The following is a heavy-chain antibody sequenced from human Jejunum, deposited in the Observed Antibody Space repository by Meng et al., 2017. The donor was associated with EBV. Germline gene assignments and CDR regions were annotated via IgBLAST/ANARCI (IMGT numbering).Heavy chain of an antibody. Sequence: QVQLVQSGAEVKKPXSSMTVXCKASGGTFSSYALNWVRQAPGQGLEWMGLIIPFFGTSNCAQKFQGRVSITADESTSTAYLELSSLISEDTAVYYCARSSYSNYGGYNFWGQGTLVTVSS. CDR3: ARSSYSNYGGYNF. CDR1: GGTFSSYA. CDR2: IIPFFGTS. V-gene: IGHV1-69*01. D-gene: IGHD4-11*01. J-gene: IGHJ4*02.